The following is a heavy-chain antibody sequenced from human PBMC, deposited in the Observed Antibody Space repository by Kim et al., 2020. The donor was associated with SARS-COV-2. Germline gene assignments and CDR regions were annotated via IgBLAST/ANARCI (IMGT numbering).Heavy chain of an antibody. CDR1: GGSLSSSGYY. J-gene: IGHJ4*02. CDR2: IYYRGST. Sequence: SETLSLTCTVSGGSLSSSGYYWSWFRQHPGKGLEWIGYIYYRGSTYYSPSLKSRLTISVDTSKNQFSLKLSSVSAADTAVYYCARDYDNSGYYDIWGQGILVTVSS. V-gene: IGHV4-31*03. D-gene: IGHD3-22*01. CDR3: ARDYDNSGYYDI.